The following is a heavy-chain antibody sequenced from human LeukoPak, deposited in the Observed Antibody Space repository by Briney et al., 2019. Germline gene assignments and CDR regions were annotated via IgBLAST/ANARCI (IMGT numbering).Heavy chain of an antibody. V-gene: IGHV4-34*01. CDR3: AKSNGYGLIDY. CDR2: INHSGST. CDR1: GGSFSGYY. J-gene: IGHJ4*02. D-gene: IGHD5-12*01. Sequence: SETLSLTCAVYGGSFSGYYWSWIRQSPGKGLEWIGEINHSGSTNYNPSLKSRVTMYIDTSKNQFFLKLSSVTAADTAMYYCAKSNGYGLIDYWGQGTLVTVSS.